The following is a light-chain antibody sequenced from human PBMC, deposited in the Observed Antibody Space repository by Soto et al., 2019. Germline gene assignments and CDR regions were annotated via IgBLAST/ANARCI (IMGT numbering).Light chain of an antibody. CDR3: QVWDSSSDHYV. Sequence: SYELAQPPSVSVAPGQTARITCGGNNIGSKSVHWYQQKPGQAPVLVVYDDSDRPSGIPEQFSGSNSGNTATLTISRVEAGDEADYYCQVWDSSSDHYVFGTGTKV. CDR2: DDS. V-gene: IGLV3-21*02. J-gene: IGLJ1*01. CDR1: NIGSKS.